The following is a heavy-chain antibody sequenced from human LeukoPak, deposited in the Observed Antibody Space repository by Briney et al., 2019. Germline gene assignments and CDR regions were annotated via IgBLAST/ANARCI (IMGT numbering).Heavy chain of an antibody. CDR1: GYTFTSYD. D-gene: IGHD3-3*01. CDR2: MNPNSGNT. V-gene: IGHV1-8*03. CDR3: ARGLTYYDFWSGYSDYFDY. Sequence: ASVKVSCKASGYTFTSYDINWVRQATGQGLEWMGWMNPNSGNTGYAQKFQGRVTITRNTSISTAYMELSSLRSEDTAVYYCARGLTYYDFWSGYSDYFDYWGQGTLVTVSS. J-gene: IGHJ4*02.